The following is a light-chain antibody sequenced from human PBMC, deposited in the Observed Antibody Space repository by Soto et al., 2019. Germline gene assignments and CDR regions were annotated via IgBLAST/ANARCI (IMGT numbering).Light chain of an antibody. CDR3: QQRSNWPPGLT. CDR2: DAS. J-gene: IGKJ4*01. Sequence: GLSQSPATLSLSTGERATLSCRASQSVSSYLAWYQQKPGQAPRLLIYDASNRATGIPARFSGSGSGTDFTLTISSLEPEDFAVYYCQQRSNWPPGLTFGGGTKVAIK. V-gene: IGKV3-11*01. CDR1: QSVSSY.